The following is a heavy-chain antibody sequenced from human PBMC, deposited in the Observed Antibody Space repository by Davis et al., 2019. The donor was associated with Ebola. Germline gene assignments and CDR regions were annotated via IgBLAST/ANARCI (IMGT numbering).Heavy chain of an antibody. Sequence: ASVTVSCKASGYTFTGYYMHWVRQAPGQGLEWMGWINPNSGGTNYAQKFQGRVTMTRDTSISTAYMELSRLRSDDTAVYYCARSAHHCSGGSCYYYYYGMDVWGQGTTVTVSS. D-gene: IGHD2-15*01. J-gene: IGHJ6*02. CDR2: INPNSGGT. CDR1: GYTFTGYY. V-gene: IGHV1-2*02. CDR3: ARSAHHCSGGSCYYYYYGMDV.